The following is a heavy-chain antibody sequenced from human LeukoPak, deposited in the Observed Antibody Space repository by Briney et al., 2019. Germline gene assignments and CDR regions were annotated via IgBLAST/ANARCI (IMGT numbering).Heavy chain of an antibody. CDR1: GFTFSSYS. J-gene: IGHJ4*02. V-gene: IGHV3-21*01. CDR2: ISSSSSYI. Sequence: PGGSLRLSCAASGFTFSSYSMNWVRQAPGKGLEGVSSISSSSSYISYADPVKGRFTVSRDNTKNSLYLQMNSLRAEDTAMYYCARDVSGYSYGLGDYWGQGTLVTVSS. D-gene: IGHD5-18*01. CDR3: ARDVSGYSYGLGDY.